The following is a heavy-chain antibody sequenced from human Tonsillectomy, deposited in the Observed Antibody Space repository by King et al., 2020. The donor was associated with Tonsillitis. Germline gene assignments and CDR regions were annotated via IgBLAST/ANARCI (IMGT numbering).Heavy chain of an antibody. D-gene: IGHD6-13*01. CDR1: GYTFTNYG. Sequence: QLVQSGVEVKKPGASVKVSCKASGYTFTNYGISWVRQAPGQGLEWMGWIIAYNGNTDYAQKFQGRVTMTTDTSTSTAYMELRSLRSDDTAVYYCARDRGLYSRGDASDIWGQGTLVTVSS. CDR2: IIAYNGNT. CDR3: ARDRGLYSRGDASDI. J-gene: IGHJ3*02. V-gene: IGHV1-18*01.